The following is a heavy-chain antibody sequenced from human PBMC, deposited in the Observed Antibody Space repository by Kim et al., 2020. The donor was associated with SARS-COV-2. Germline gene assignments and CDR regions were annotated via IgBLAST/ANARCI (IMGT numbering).Heavy chain of an antibody. J-gene: IGHJ4*02. V-gene: IGHV3-13*01. CDR1: GFTFSSYD. CDR2: IGTAGDT. Sequence: GGSLRLSCAASGFTFSSYDMHWVRQATGKGLEWVSAIGTAGDTYYPGSVKGRFTISRENAKNSLYLQMNSLRAGDTAVYYCARGPAAGSDLDYWGQGTLVTVSS. CDR3: ARGPAAGSDLDY. D-gene: IGHD6-13*01.